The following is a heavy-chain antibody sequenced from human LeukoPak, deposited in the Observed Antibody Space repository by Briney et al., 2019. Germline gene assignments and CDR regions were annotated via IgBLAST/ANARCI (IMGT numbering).Heavy chain of an antibody. CDR3: AKDGDSSGYYWDA. V-gene: IGHV3-23*01. Sequence: GGTLRLSCAASGFTFTNYWMNWLRQAPGKGLEWGSLITSSGSNTYYADSVKGRFTISRDNSKSTLYLQMNSLRAEDTAVYFCAKDGDSSGYYWDAWGQGTLVTVSS. CDR1: GFTFTNYW. CDR2: ITSSGSNT. D-gene: IGHD3-22*01. J-gene: IGHJ5*02.